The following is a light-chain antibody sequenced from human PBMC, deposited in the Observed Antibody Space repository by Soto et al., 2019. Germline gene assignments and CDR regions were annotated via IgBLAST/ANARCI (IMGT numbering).Light chain of an antibody. Sequence: IQLTQSPSSLSTSVGDRDTLTCRPCQGVNRYLPWYQQTPGKAPKLLIFAASTLQSGVPSRFSGSGSGTDFTLTISSLEPEDFATYYCQQLNSYLLTCGGGTKVEIK. CDR1: QGVNRY. CDR3: QQLNSYLLT. V-gene: IGKV1-9*01. CDR2: AAS. J-gene: IGKJ4*01.